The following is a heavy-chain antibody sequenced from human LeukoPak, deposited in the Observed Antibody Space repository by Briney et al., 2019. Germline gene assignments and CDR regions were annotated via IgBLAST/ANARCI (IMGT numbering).Heavy chain of an antibody. Sequence: GASVKVSCKVSGHTLIELSMHWVRQTRGKGLEWMGGFDPEDGETVYAQKFQGRVSMTEDTSTDTAYMEVSSLKSEDTAVYYCARVGKNDYGDSMDYWGQGTLVTVSS. V-gene: IGHV1-24*01. D-gene: IGHD4-17*01. CDR3: ARVGKNDYGDSMDY. CDR2: FDPEDGET. CDR1: GHTLIELS. J-gene: IGHJ4*02.